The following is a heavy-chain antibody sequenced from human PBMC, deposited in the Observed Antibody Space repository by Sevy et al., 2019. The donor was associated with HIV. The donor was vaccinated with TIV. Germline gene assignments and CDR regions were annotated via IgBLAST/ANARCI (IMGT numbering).Heavy chain of an antibody. Sequence: GGSLRLSCAASGFTFSSYAMHWVRQAPGKGLEWVAVISYDGSNKYYADSVKGRFTISRDNSKNTLYLQINSLRAEDTAVYYCARDHYYDSSGYYAPNYWGQGTLVTVSS. D-gene: IGHD3-22*01. J-gene: IGHJ4*02. V-gene: IGHV3-30-3*01. CDR3: ARDHYYDSSGYYAPNY. CDR2: ISYDGSNK. CDR1: GFTFSSYA.